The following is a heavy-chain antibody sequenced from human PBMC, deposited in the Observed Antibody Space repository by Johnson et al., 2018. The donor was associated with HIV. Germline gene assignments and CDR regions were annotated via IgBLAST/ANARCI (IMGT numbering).Heavy chain of an antibody. Sequence: VQLVESGGGLVQPGGSLRLSCAASGFTLSSYDMHWVRQVTGKGLEWVSSIGTTGSTYYADSVQGRFTISSDNSKNSLYLQMNSLGAEDTALYYCARVPSFLGRGLDAFDIWGQGTMVTVSS. J-gene: IGHJ3*02. CDR2: IGTTGST. CDR1: GFTLSSYD. CDR3: ARVPSFLGRGLDAFDI. D-gene: IGHD2/OR15-2a*01. V-gene: IGHV3-13*01.